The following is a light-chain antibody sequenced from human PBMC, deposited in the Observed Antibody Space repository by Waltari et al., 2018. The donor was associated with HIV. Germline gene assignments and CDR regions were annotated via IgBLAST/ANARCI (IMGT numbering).Light chain of an antibody. V-gene: IGKV3-20*01. CDR2: GAS. CDR1: QSVSSSH. Sequence: EIVLTQSPGTLSLSPGERATLSCRASQSVSSSHLAWYQQTPGLPPRLLIYGASSRAPGIPDRFGGSGSGTDFTLTISRLEPEDFAVYYCQQYGTSPYTFGQGTKLEIK. J-gene: IGKJ2*01. CDR3: QQYGTSPYT.